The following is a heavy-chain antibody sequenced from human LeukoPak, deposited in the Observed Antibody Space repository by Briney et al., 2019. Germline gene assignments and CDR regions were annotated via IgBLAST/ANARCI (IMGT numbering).Heavy chain of an antibody. CDR2: ISGSGGTT. D-gene: IGHD1-26*01. V-gene: IGHV3-23*01. J-gene: IGHJ5*02. CDR1: GFTFSSYA. CDR3: AKVGFSGSYDWFDP. Sequence: GGSLRLSCAASGFTFSSYAMSWVRQAPGKGLEWVSGISGSGGTTYYADSVKGRFTISRNNSKNTLNLQMNGLRADDTAVYYCAKVGFSGSYDWFDPWGQGTLVTVSS.